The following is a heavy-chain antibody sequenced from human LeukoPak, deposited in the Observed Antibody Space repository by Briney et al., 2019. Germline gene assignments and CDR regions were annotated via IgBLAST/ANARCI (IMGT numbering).Heavy chain of an antibody. V-gene: IGHV1-8*01. Sequence: ASVKVSCKASGYTFTSYDINWVRQATGQALEWMGWMNPNSGNTGYAQKFQGRVTMTRNTSINTAHMEVSSLRSEDTAVYYCARRVASSGTPLGYWGQGTLVTVSS. CDR1: GYTFTSYD. CDR2: MNPNSGNT. J-gene: IGHJ4*02. CDR3: ARRVASSGTPLGY. D-gene: IGHD3-22*01.